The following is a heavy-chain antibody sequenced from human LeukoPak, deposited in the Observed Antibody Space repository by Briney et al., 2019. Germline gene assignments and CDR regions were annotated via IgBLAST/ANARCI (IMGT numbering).Heavy chain of an antibody. J-gene: IGHJ4*02. CDR2: IYYSGST. D-gene: IGHD6-6*01. V-gene: IGHV4-39*07. CDR1: GGSISSSSYY. CDR3: AREEGSSGGDY. Sequence: PSETLSLTCTVSGGSISSSSYYWGWIRQPPGKGLEWIGSIYYSGSTYYNPSLESRVTISVDTSKNQFSLKLSSVTAADTAVYYCAREEGSSGGDYWGQGTLVTVSS.